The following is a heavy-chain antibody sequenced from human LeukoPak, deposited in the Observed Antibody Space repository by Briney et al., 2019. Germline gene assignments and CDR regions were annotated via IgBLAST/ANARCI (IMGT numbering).Heavy chain of an antibody. CDR3: ARDLSGSYSDY. CDR2: IKTDGSTI. CDR1: GFVFSNYW. V-gene: IGHV3-74*01. J-gene: IGHJ4*02. D-gene: IGHD1-26*01. Sequence: PGGSLRLSCAASGFVFSNYWVHWVRQAPGKGLVWVSRIKTDGSTITYADSVKGRFTISRDNAKNSLYLQMNSLRAEDTAVYYCARDLSGSYSDYWGQGTLVTVSS.